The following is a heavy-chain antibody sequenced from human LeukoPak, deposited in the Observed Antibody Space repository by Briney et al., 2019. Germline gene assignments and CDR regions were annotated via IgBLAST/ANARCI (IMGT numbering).Heavy chain of an antibody. CDR2: IYTSGST. CDR1: GGSISSYY. CDR3: ARVGHLGYWGYYFDY. Sequence: ASETLSLTCAVSGGSISSYYWSWIRQPPGKGLEWIGYIYTSGSTNYNPSLKSRVTISVDTSKNQFSLKLSSVTAADTAVYYCARVGHLGYWGYYFDYWGQGTLVTVSS. V-gene: IGHV4-4*09. J-gene: IGHJ4*02. D-gene: IGHD3-16*01.